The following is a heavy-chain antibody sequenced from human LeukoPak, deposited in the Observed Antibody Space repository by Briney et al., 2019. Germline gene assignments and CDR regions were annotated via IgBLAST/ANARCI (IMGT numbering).Heavy chain of an antibody. J-gene: IGHJ4*02. V-gene: IGHV4-34*01. Sequence: SEILSLTCAVYGGSFSGYYWSWIRQPPGKGLEWIGEINHSGSTNYNPSLKSRVTISVDTSKNQFSLKLSSVTAADTAVYYCARTPTMVPSVVSVFDYWGQGTLVTVSS. CDR1: GGSFSGYY. CDR2: INHSGST. CDR3: ARTPTMVPSVVSVFDY. D-gene: IGHD3-10*01.